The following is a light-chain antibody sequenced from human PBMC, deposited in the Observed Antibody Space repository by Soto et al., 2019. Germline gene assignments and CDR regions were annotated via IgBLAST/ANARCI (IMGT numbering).Light chain of an antibody. CDR1: QDIRGA. CDR2: DVS. J-gene: IGKJ5*01. V-gene: IGKV1-13*02. Sequence: AIQLTQSPSSLSASVGDRVTITCRASQDIRGALAWYQQKPGKAPKILIYDVSTLESGVPSRFSGSSSGTDFTLTISSLQPVDFATYYCQQFNSYPITFGQVTRLEIK. CDR3: QQFNSYPIT.